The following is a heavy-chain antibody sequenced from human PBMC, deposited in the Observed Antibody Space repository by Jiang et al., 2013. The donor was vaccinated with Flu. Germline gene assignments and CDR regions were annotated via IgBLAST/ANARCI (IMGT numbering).Heavy chain of an antibody. J-gene: IGHJ2*01. Sequence: VQLLESGGGLAQPGGSLRLSCAASGFTFNRYWMSWVRQAPGKGLEWVANIKQDGSATYYVESVKGRFTMSRDNAKNSLYLQMNSLRVEDTAVYYCARDPWGGEGGGANWYFELWGRGTLVTVSS. V-gene: IGHV3-7*03. CDR2: IKQDGSAT. CDR1: GFTFNRYW. CDR3: ARDPWGGEGGGANWYFEL. D-gene: IGHD7-27*01.